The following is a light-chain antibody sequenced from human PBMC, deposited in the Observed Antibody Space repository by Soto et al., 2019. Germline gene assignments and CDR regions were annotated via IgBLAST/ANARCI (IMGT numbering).Light chain of an antibody. CDR1: SSDVGTYNL. CDR3: CSYATINTFV. CDR2: EDN. V-gene: IGLV2-23*02. J-gene: IGLJ1*01. Sequence: QSVLAQPASVSGSPGQSITISCTGTSSDVGTYNLVSWCQQHPGKAPKLLISEDNKRPSGVSNRFSGSKSGNTASLSISGLQAEDEADYYCCSYATINTFVFGTGTKVTVL.